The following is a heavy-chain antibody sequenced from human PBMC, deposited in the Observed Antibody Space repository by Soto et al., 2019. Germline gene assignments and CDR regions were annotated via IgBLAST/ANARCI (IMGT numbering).Heavy chain of an antibody. J-gene: IGHJ4*02. CDR2: IYYSGST. V-gene: IGHV4-39*01. D-gene: IGHD6-6*01. CDR3: XXRXSSEVXDY. Sequence: QLQLQESGPGLVKPSETLSLTCTVSGGSISSSSYYWGWIRQPPGKGLEWIGSIYYSGSTYYNPSLKSRVTISVDTSKNQFSLKLSSVTAXXXXXXXXXXRXSSEVXDYWGQGTLVTXSS. CDR1: GGSISSSSYY.